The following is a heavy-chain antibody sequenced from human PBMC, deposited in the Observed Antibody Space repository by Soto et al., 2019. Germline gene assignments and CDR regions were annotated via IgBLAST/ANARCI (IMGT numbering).Heavy chain of an antibody. CDR2: IYYSGST. V-gene: IGHV4-61*01. J-gene: IGHJ6*02. D-gene: IGHD2-21*02. CDR1: GGSVSSGSYY. Sequence: SETLSLTCTVSGGSVSSGSYYWSWIRQPPGKGLGWIGYIYYSGSTNYNPSLKSRVTISVDTSKNQFSLKLSSVTAADTAVYYCARDLRIVVVTAPTGYYYGMDVWGQGTTVTVSS. CDR3: ARDLRIVVVTAPTGYYYGMDV.